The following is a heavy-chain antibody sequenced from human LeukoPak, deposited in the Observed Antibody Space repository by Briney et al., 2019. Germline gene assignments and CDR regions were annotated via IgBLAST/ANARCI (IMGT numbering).Heavy chain of an antibody. CDR1: GFTFSSYW. CDR2: INSDGSST. CDR3: AKDLGGVVTASDS. J-gene: IGHJ5*01. Sequence: GGSLRLSCAASGFTFSSYWMHWVRQAPGKGLVWVSRINSDGSSTSYADSVKGRFTISRDNAKNTLYLQMNSLRAEDTALYYCAKDLGGVVTASDSWGQGTLVTVSS. D-gene: IGHD2-21*02. V-gene: IGHV3-74*01.